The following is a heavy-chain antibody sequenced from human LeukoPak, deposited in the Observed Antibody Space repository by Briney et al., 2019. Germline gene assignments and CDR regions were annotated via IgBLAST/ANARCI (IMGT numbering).Heavy chain of an antibody. CDR3: ALTPSPRNYGSGSYQGYY. V-gene: IGHV3-23*01. CDR2: NSGSGGTT. J-gene: IGHJ4*02. Sequence: PGGSLRLSCAASGFTFTSYAMSWVRHVPGKGLEWVSGNSGSGGTTYYADSVKGRFTISRDKSKNTLYLQMNSLRAEDTAVYYCALTPSPRNYGSGSYQGYYWGQGTLVTVSS. D-gene: IGHD3-10*01. CDR1: GFTFTSYA.